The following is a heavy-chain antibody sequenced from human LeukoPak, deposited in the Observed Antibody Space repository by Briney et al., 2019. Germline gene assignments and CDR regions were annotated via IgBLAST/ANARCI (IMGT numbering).Heavy chain of an antibody. CDR2: IYWDDDK. CDR1: GFSLSTSGVG. CDR3: AHSSYYYDSSGYYMDY. Sequence: SGPTLVNPTQTLTLTCTFSGFSLSTSGVGVGWICQPPGKALEWLALIYWDDDKRSSPSLKSRLTITKDTSKNQVVLTMTNMDPVDTATYYCAHSSYYYDSSGYYMDYWGQGTLVTVSS. V-gene: IGHV2-5*02. J-gene: IGHJ4*02. D-gene: IGHD3-22*01.